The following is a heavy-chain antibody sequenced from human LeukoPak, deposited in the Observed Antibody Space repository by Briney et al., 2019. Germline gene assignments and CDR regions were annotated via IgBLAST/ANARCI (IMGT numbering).Heavy chain of an antibody. CDR2: ISRSSSYR. CDR1: GFTFSSYS. Sequence: GGSLRLSCAASGFTFSSYSMNWVRQAPGKGLERVSSISRSSSYRYYADSVKGRFTISRDNAKNSLYLQMNSLRAEDTAVYYCARDYCSGVSCYYFDYWGQGTLVTVSS. J-gene: IGHJ4*02. D-gene: IGHD2-15*01. V-gene: IGHV3-21*01. CDR3: ARDYCSGVSCYYFDY.